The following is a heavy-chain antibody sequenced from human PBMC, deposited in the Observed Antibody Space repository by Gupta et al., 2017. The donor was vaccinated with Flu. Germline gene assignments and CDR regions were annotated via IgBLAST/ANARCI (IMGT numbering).Heavy chain of an antibody. V-gene: IGHV3-30*03. J-gene: IGHJ4*02. D-gene: IGHD3-22*01. CDR2: ISYDGSNK. CDR3: WSYYYDSSGPQNCDY. CDR1: GFTFSSFG. Sequence: QVQLVESGGGVVQPGRSLRLSCAASGFTFSSFGMHWVRQAPGKGLEWVAVISYDGSNKYYADSVKGRFTISRDNSKNTLYLQMNSLRAEDTAVYYCWSYYYDSSGPQNCDYWGQGTLVTVAS.